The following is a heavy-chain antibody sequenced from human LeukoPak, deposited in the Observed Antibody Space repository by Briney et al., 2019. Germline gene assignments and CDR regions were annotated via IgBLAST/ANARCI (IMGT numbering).Heavy chain of an antibody. V-gene: IGHV3-21*01. Sequence: GGSLRLSCAASGFTFSGYSMNWVRQAPGKGLEWVSSISSSSSYIYYADSVKGRFTISRDNAKNSLYLQMNSLRAEDTAVYYCARAGGSWNWFDPWGQGTLVTVSS. J-gene: IGHJ5*02. D-gene: IGHD2-15*01. CDR2: ISSSSSYI. CDR3: ARAGGSWNWFDP. CDR1: GFTFSGYS.